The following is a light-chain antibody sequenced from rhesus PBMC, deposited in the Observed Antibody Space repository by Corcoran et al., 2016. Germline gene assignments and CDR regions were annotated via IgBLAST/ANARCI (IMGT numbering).Light chain of an antibody. Sequence: QAALTQPRSVSGSPGQSVTISCTGTSSDIGAYDYVSWYQQHPDTAPKLMIFEVFRRPSGVSDRFSGSKSANPASLTISGLQAEDEADYYCSSSAGIYTYIFGSGTRLTVL. CDR2: EVF. CDR1: SSDIGAYDY. J-gene: IGLJ1*01. CDR3: SSSAGIYTYI. V-gene: IGLV2-32*01.